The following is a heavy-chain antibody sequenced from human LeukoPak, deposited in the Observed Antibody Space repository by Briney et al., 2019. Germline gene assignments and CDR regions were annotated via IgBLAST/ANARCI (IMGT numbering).Heavy chain of an antibody. J-gene: IGHJ6*02. D-gene: IGHD2-2*02. CDR3: ARDFPVPAAIVLYYYYGMDV. CDR2: ISSSGSTI. Sequence: GGSLRLSCAASGFTFSDYYMSWIRQAPGKGLEWVSYISSSGSTIYYADSVKGRFTISRDNAKNSLYLQMNSLRAEDTAVYYCARDFPVPAAIVLYYYYGMDVWGQGTTVTVSS. V-gene: IGHV3-11*01. CDR1: GFTFSDYY.